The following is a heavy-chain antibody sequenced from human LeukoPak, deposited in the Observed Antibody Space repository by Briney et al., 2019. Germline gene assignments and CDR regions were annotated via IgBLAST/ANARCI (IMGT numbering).Heavy chain of an antibody. Sequence: SSETPSLTCTVSGGSISSYYLSWIRQPPGKGLEWIGYIYYSGGTNYNPSLKSRVTISVDTSKNQFSLKLSSVTAADTAVYYCARTIEAHSWRTRYYDYYMDVWGKGTTVTVSS. CDR2: IYYSGGT. CDR1: GGSISSYY. D-gene: IGHD6-6*01. J-gene: IGHJ6*03. CDR3: ARTIEAHSWRTRYYDYYMDV. V-gene: IGHV4-59*01.